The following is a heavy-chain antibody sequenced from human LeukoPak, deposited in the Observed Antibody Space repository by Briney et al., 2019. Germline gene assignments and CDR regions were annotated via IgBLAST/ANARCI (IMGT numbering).Heavy chain of an antibody. CDR1: GFTFSSYW. Sequence: GGSLRLSCAASGFTFSSYWMSWVRQAPGKGLEWVANIKQDGSEKYYVDAVKGRFTIFRDNAKDSLYLQMNSLRAEDTAVYYCAREGHSGRGPYYYGMDVWGQGTTVTVSS. CDR3: AREGHSGRGPYYYGMDV. D-gene: IGHD6-19*01. V-gene: IGHV3-7*03. CDR2: IKQDGSEK. J-gene: IGHJ6*02.